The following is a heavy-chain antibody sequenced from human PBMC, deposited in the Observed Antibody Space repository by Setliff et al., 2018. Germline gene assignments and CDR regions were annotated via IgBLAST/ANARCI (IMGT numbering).Heavy chain of an antibody. V-gene: IGHV4-61*09. CDR2: SHTGGAT. J-gene: IGHJ4*02. Sequence: LSLTCSVSGGSIGSGGFYWSWIRQSAGRGLEWIGHSHTGGATDYNLSLKSRVTISLDSSKNQFSLRLSSVTAADAAVYFCARESATIGEFPLYYFDKWGQGIPVTVSS. D-gene: IGHD3-10*01. CDR3: ARESATIGEFPLYYFDK. CDR1: GGSIGSGGFY.